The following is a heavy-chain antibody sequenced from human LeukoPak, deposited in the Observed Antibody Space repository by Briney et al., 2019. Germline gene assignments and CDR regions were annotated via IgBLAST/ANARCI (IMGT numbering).Heavy chain of an antibody. J-gene: IGHJ3*02. V-gene: IGHV1-69*13. Sequence: SVKVSCKASGGTFSSYAISWVRQAPGQGLEWMGGIIPIFGTANYAQKFQGRVTITADESTSTAYMELSSLRSEDTAVYYCAREGCSSISCYASGAFDIWGQGTMVTVSS. CDR2: IIPIFGTA. D-gene: IGHD2-2*01. CDR3: AREGCSSISCYASGAFDI. CDR1: GGTFSSYA.